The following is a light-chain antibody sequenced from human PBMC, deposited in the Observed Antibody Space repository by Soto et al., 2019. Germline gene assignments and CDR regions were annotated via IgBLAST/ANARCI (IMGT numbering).Light chain of an antibody. CDR1: QSVSRN. V-gene: IGKV3-15*01. CDR2: GAS. J-gene: IGKJ2*01. Sequence: EIVMTQSPANLSVSPGERATLSCRASQSVSRNLAWYQQKPGQGPRLLIYGASTRATSIPARFSGSGSGTEFTHTINSLQSEDFAVYYCQQYNKWPPYTFGQGTKLEIK. CDR3: QQYNKWPPYT.